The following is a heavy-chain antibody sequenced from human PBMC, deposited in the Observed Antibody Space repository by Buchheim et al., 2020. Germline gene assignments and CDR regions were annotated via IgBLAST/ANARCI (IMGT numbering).Heavy chain of an antibody. CDR1: GFTFSSYG. CDR3: AKDIVVVVAATPRYYYYGMDV. CDR2: IWYDGSNK. J-gene: IGHJ6*02. D-gene: IGHD2-15*01. V-gene: IGHV3-33*06. Sequence: QVQLVESGGGVVQPGRSLRLSCAASGFTFSSYGMHWVRQAPGKGLEWVAVIWYDGSNKYYADSVKGRFTISRDNSKNTLYLQMNSLRAEDTAVYYCAKDIVVVVAATPRYYYYGMDVWGQGTT.